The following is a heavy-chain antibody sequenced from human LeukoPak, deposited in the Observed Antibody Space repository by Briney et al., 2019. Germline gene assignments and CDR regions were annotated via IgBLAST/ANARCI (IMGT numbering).Heavy chain of an antibody. Sequence: PGGSLRFSCSTSGFTFGDYAMSWVRQAPGKGLEWVGFIQAKAYGGATKYAASMNGRFSISRDDSQSIANLQMNDLKTEDTAVYYCTRAPHPRCSSSGCYLDYWGQGTLVTVSS. D-gene: IGHD2-2*01. CDR3: TRAPHPRCSSSGCYLDY. J-gene: IGHJ4*02. V-gene: IGHV3-49*04. CDR2: IQAKAYGGAT. CDR1: GFTFGDYA.